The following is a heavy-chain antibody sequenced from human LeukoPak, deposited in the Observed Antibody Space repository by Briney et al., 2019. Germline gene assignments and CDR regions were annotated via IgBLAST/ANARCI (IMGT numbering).Heavy chain of an antibody. CDR3: ARESPLLYYFDY. V-gene: IGHV1-46*01. CDR1: GYTFTTYF. Sequence: WASVKVSCKASGYTFTTYFMHWVRQAPGQGLEWMGIINLSDGGTTYAQKFQGRVTLTRDMSTSTVHMELSSLRSEDTAVYYCARESPLLYYFDYWGQGTLVTVSS. J-gene: IGHJ4*02. CDR2: INLSDGGT.